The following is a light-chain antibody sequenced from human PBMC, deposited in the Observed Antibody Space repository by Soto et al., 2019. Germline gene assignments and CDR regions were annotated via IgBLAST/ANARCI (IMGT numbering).Light chain of an antibody. J-gene: IGLJ2*01. CDR3: YSYAGRSTYV. V-gene: IGLV2-23*01. CDR2: EDD. CDR1: SSDDGSYNL. Sequence: QSALTQPASVSGSPGQSITISCTGTSSDDGSYNLVSWYQQYPGKAPKLMIFEDDERPSGVSNRFSGSKSGNTASLTISGLQAEDEADYYCYSYAGRSTYVFGGGTKLTVL.